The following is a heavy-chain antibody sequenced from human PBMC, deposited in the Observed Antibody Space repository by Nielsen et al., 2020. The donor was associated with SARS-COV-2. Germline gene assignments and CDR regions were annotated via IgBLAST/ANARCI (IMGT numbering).Heavy chain of an antibody. CDR3: ATLGYCSSTSCYRGGNYYYYGMDV. CDR2: ISSNGGST. D-gene: IGHD2-2*02. V-gene: IGHV3-64*04. Sequence: WIRQPPGKGLEYVSAISSNGGSTYYADSVKGRFTISRDNSKNTLYLQMNSLRAEDTAVYYCATLGYCSSTSCYRGGNYYYYGMDVWGQGTTVTVSS. J-gene: IGHJ6*02.